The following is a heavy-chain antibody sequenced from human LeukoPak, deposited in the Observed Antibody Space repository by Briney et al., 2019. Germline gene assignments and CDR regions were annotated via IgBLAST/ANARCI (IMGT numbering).Heavy chain of an antibody. D-gene: IGHD1-26*01. CDR3: ARDSRIVGATTVDY. V-gene: IGHV1-69*04. CDR1: GGTFSSYA. J-gene: IGHJ4*02. CDR2: IIPILGIA. Sequence: SVKVSCKASGGTFSSYAISWVRQAPGQGLEWMGRIIPILGIANYAQKFQGRVTITADKSTSTACMELSSLRSEDTAVYYCARDSRIVGATTVDYWGQGTLVTVSS.